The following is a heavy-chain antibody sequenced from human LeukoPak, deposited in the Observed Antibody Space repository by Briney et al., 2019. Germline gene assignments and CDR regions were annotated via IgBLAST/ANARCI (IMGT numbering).Heavy chain of an antibody. D-gene: IGHD3-3*01. Sequence: PGGSLRLSCAASGFTFSDYNMNWVRQSPEKGLEWVSSITSGTTYIYYADSVRGRFTLSRDNAKNSLYLQMNSLRAEDTAVYYCAREDFWSGYYTELPYYMDVWGKGTTVTVSS. CDR1: GFTFSDYN. CDR2: ITSGTTYI. CDR3: AREDFWSGYYTELPYYMDV. V-gene: IGHV3-21*01. J-gene: IGHJ6*03.